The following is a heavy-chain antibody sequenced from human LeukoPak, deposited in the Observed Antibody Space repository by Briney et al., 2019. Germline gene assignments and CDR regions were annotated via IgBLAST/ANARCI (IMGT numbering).Heavy chain of an antibody. CDR3: ARALEGGVFADI. CDR1: GFTFSSYG. Sequence: PGGSLRLSCAASGFTFSSYGMTWVRQAPGKGLEWVSSISSSSSYIYYADSVKGRFTISRDNAKNSLYLQMNSLRAEDTAVYYCARALEGGVFADIWGQGTMVTVSS. V-gene: IGHV3-21*01. D-gene: IGHD3-3*01. CDR2: ISSSSSYI. J-gene: IGHJ3*02.